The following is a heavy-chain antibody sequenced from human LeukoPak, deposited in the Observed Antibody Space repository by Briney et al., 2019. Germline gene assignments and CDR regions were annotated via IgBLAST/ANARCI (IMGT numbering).Heavy chain of an antibody. CDR1: GYTFTSYY. J-gene: IGHJ4*02. D-gene: IGHD5-12*01. V-gene: IGHV1-46*01. CDR3: ATNTYNGYAIDS. Sequence: ASVKVSCKASGYTFTSYYMLWVRQAPGQGLEWMGVINPTGGSTSYAQKFQGRVSMTEDTSTDTAFMELRSLRSEDTAVYYCATNTYNGYAIDSWGQGTLITVSS. CDR2: INPTGGST.